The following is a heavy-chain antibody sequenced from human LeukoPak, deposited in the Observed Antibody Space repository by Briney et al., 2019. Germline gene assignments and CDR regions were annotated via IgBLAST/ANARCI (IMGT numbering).Heavy chain of an antibody. CDR1: GFTFSSYA. D-gene: IGHD3-10*01. J-gene: IGHJ4*02. V-gene: IGHV3-30*04. CDR2: MSYDGSNK. CDR3: ARDRVNMVRGVISWTFDY. Sequence: PGRSLRLSCAASGFTFSSYAMHWVRQAPGKGLEWVAVMSYDGSNKYYADSVKGRFTISRDNSKNTLYLQMNSLRAEDTAVYYCARDRVNMVRGVISWTFDYWGQGTLVTVSS.